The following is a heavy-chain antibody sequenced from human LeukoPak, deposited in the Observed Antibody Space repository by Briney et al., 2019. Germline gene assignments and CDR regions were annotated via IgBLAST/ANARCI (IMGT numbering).Heavy chain of an antibody. CDR3: ERDWIAAAATYYFDY. V-gene: IGHV1-18*01. D-gene: IGHD6-13*01. CDR2: ISAYKGNT. CDR1: VYTFTSYG. J-gene: IGHJ4*02. Sequence: AAVNVSFKCSVYTFTSYGSSWVRQAPGQGREWMGLISAYKGNTNYAQKLHGRVTMTTDTSTSTAYMELRSMRSDDTAVYYCERDWIAAAATYYFDYWGQGTLVTVSS.